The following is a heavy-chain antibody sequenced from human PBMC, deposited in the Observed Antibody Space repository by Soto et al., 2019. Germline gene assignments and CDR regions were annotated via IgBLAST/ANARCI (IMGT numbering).Heavy chain of an antibody. D-gene: IGHD6-19*01. J-gene: IGHJ4*02. CDR2: IYDSGST. CDR1: GGSISSGGYY. Sequence: QVELQESGPGLVKPSQTLSLTCTVSGGSISSGGYYWSWVRQHPGKGLEWIGYIYDSGSTYYNPSLKSRVTVARDTSKNPCSLKLTSVTAADTAVYYCASQATGWYPDYWGQGTLVTVSS. V-gene: IGHV4-31*03. CDR3: ASQATGWYPDY.